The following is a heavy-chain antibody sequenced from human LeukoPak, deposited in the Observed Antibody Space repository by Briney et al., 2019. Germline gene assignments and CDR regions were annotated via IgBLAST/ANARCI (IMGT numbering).Heavy chain of an antibody. CDR3: ARESVGFGELLRFDY. CDR1: GASISSYY. Sequence: PSETLSLTCTVSGASISSYYWSWIRQPPGKRLEWIGYIYYSGSANYNPSLKSRVTISVDTSKNQFSLKLSSVTAADTAVYYCARESVGFGELLRFDYWGQGTLVTVSS. D-gene: IGHD3-10*01. J-gene: IGHJ4*02. V-gene: IGHV4-59*01. CDR2: IYYSGSA.